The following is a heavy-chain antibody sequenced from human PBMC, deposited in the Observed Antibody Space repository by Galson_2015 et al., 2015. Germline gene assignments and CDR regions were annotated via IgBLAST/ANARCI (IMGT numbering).Heavy chain of an antibody. D-gene: IGHD1-26*01. J-gene: IGHJ4*02. CDR3: VKGPAGTYGIFQY. V-gene: IGHV6-1*01. Sequence: VNSRITINPDTSTNQFSLQLNSVTPEDTAVYYCVKGPAGTYGIFQYWGQGTLVTVSS.